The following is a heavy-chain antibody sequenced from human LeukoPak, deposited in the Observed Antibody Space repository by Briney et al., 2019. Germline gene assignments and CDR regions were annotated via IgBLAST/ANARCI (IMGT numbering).Heavy chain of an antibody. Sequence: ASVKVSCKASGYTFTGYYMHWVRQAPGQGLEWMGWINPNSGGTNYAQKFQGRVTMTRDTSISTAYMELSRLRSDDTAVYYCARFGAANYDFWSGYYKPFDYWGQGTLVTVSS. J-gene: IGHJ4*02. CDR2: INPNSGGT. CDR1: GYTFTGYY. CDR3: ARFGAANYDFWSGYYKPFDY. V-gene: IGHV1-2*02. D-gene: IGHD3-3*01.